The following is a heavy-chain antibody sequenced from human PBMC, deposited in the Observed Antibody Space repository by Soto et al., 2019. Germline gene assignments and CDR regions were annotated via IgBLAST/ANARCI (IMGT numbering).Heavy chain of an antibody. D-gene: IGHD2-15*01. J-gene: IGHJ6*02. CDR1: GFTFSSYW. Sequence: PGGSLRLSCAASGFTFSSYWMNWVRQAPGKGLEWVANIKLDGSEKSYVDSVKGRFTISRDNTKNSLYLQMSSLRAEDTAVYYCARDRWVKVADRDYYYYGMDVWGQGTTVTVSS. CDR2: IKLDGSEK. V-gene: IGHV3-7*03. CDR3: ARDRWVKVADRDYYYYGMDV.